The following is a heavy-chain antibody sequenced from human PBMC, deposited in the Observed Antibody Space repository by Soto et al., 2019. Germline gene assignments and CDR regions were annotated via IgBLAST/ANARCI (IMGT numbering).Heavy chain of an antibody. CDR1: GVSISSGFNS. V-gene: IGHV4-30-2*01. J-gene: IGHJ5*02. CDR2: IHHSGTN. D-gene: IGHD3-10*01. CDR3: AREEFVGWLDP. Sequence: QLQLQESGSGLVKPSQTLSLTCAVSGVSISSGFNSWSWIRQAPGKGLEWIGHIHHSGTNYYNPSLESRVTISLDRSKNQFSLNLSSVTAADTAMYYCAREEFVGWLDPWGQGTLVTVSS.